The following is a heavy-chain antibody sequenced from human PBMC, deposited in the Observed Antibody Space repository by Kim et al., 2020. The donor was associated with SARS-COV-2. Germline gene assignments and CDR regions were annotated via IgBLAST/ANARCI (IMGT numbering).Heavy chain of an antibody. Sequence: DSAKGRFTISRDNSKNTLYLQMNSLRAEDTAVYYWAREGAYSSSWHAIDYWGQGTLVTVSS. J-gene: IGHJ4*02. D-gene: IGHD6-13*01. CDR3: AREGAYSSSWHAIDY. V-gene: IGHV3-66*01.